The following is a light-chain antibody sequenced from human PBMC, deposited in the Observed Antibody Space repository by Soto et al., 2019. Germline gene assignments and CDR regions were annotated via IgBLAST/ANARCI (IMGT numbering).Light chain of an antibody. V-gene: IGLV2-14*01. CDR2: DVS. Sequence: QSVLTQASSVSGSPGQSITISCPVTSSDVGGYNYVSWYQQHPGKAPKLMIYDVSNRPSGVSNRFSGSKSGNTASLTISGLQAEDEADYYCSSYTSSSTLDVFGTGTKVTVL. CDR3: SSYTSSSTLDV. J-gene: IGLJ1*01. CDR1: SSDVGGYNY.